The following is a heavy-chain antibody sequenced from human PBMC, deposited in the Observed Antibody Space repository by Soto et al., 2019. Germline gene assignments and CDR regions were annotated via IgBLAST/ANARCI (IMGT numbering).Heavy chain of an antibody. CDR3: THSGVTYYYGPGNDYAMNH. V-gene: IGHV2-5*01. CDR1: GFSLSTSGVG. Sequence: QITLKESGPPLVKPTQTLTLTCTFSGFSLSTSGVGVGWIRQPPGKALECLALIYGNDDKRYSPSLKNRLTITKDTSKNKVVITMTNMDPVDTATYYCTHSGVTYYYGPGNDYAMNHWGQGTLVTVSS. J-gene: IGHJ4*02. CDR2: IYGNDDK. D-gene: IGHD3-10*01.